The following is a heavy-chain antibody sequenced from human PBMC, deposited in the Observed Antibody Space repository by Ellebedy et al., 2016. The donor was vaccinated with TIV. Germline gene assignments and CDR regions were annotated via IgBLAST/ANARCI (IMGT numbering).Heavy chain of an antibody. Sequence: GGSLRLSCAASGFTFSSYAMSWVRQAPGKGLEWVSAISGSGGSTYYADSVKGRFTISRDNAKNTLYLQMESLRVEDTAVYYCARGGVLYGLDVWGQGTTVTVSS. CDR1: GFTFSSYA. V-gene: IGHV3-23*01. D-gene: IGHD3-10*01. CDR3: ARGGVLYGLDV. J-gene: IGHJ6*02. CDR2: ISGSGGST.